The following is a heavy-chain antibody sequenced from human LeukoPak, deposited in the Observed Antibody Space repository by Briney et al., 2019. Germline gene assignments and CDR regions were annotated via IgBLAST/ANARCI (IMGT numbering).Heavy chain of an antibody. V-gene: IGHV3-23*01. Sequence: GGSLRLSCAASGFTFSSYAMSWVRQAPGKGLEWVSAISGSGGSTYYADSVKGRFTISRDNSKNTLYLQVNSLRAEDTAVYYCAKAYYYDSSGRNYFDYWGQGTLVTVSS. CDR3: AKAYYYDSSGRNYFDY. CDR2: ISGSGGST. J-gene: IGHJ4*02. CDR1: GFTFSSYA. D-gene: IGHD3-22*01.